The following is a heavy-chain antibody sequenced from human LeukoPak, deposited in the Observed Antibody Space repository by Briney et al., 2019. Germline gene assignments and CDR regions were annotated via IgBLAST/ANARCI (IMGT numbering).Heavy chain of an antibody. Sequence: SETLSLTCTVSGGSISSYYWSWIRQPPGKGLEWIGYIYYSGSTTYNPSLKSRVTISVDTSKNQFSLRLTAVTAADTAVYYCARQTGYENYYYYGMDVWGQGTTVTVSS. CDR2: IYYSGST. D-gene: IGHD1-14*01. V-gene: IGHV4-59*08. CDR3: ARQTGYENYYYYGMDV. J-gene: IGHJ6*02. CDR1: GGSISSYY.